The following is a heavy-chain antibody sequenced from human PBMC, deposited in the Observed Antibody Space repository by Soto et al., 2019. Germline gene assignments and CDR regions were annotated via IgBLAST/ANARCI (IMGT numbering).Heavy chain of an antibody. D-gene: IGHD4-17*01. J-gene: IGHJ4*02. CDR2: IIPLLGRA. V-gene: IGHV1-69*08. CDR1: GGPVSSYT. CDR3: AGDSGKSDYAFDF. Sequence: QVQLVQSGAEVKKPGSSVKVSCKASGGPVSSYTLSWVRQAPGQGLEWMGRIIPLLGRATYAGKFQGRVTITANKSTSTVYMDLSSLRSEDTAVYFRAGDSGKSDYAFDFWGQGTLVTVSS.